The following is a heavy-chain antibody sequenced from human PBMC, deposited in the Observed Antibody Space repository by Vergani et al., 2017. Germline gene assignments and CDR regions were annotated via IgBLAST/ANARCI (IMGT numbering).Heavy chain of an antibody. Sequence: QVQLVQSGAEVKKPGSSVKVSCKASGGTFSSYAISWVRQAPGQGLEWMGGIIPIFGTANYAQKLQGRVTMTTDTSTSTAYMELRSLRSDDTAVYYCARRSTPSDSSGYYYLYYFDYWGQGTLVTVSS. D-gene: IGHD3-22*01. CDR2: IIPIFGTA. CDR3: ARRSTPSDSSGYYYLYYFDY. J-gene: IGHJ4*02. CDR1: GGTFSSYA. V-gene: IGHV1-69*06.